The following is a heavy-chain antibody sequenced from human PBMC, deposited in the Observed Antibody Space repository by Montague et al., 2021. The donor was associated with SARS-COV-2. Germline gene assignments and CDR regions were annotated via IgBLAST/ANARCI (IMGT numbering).Heavy chain of an antibody. V-gene: IGHV4-4*02. CDR3: ARGRSGFFNPLDY. D-gene: IGHD3-3*01. CDR2: IYHDGST. J-gene: IGHJ4*02. Sequence: SETLSLTCTVSGGGSISSSHWWSWVRQPPGKGLEWIGEIYHDGSTNYNPSLKSRLTMSVDTSKKHFSLNLNSVTAADTAVYYCARGRSGFFNPLDYWGQGTLVTVSS. CDR1: GGGSISSSHW.